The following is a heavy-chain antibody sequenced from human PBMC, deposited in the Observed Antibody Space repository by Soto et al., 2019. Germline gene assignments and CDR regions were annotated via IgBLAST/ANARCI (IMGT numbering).Heavy chain of an antibody. CDR3: AKLSGDSWGYFDY. D-gene: IGHD2-21*02. CDR1: GFTFSSYS. V-gene: IGHV3-21*01. J-gene: IGHJ4*02. Sequence: PGGSLRLSCAASGFTFSSYSMNWVRQAPGKGLEWVSSISSSSSYIYYADSVKGRFTISRDNAKNSLYLQMNSLRAEDTAVYYCAKLSGDSWGYFDYWGQGTLVTVSS. CDR2: ISSSSSYI.